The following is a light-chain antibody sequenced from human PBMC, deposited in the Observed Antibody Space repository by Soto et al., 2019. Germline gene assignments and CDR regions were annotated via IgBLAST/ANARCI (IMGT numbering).Light chain of an antibody. V-gene: IGKV3-15*01. CDR2: GAS. J-gene: IGKJ1*01. Sequence: EIVMTQSPATMSVSPGERATLSCRASQSMGSNVAWYQQKPGQAPRLLIYGASTRAADIPARFSGSGSGTEFTLTITSLQSEDFAVYYCQQFHNWPRTFGQGTKVDIK. CDR1: QSMGSN. CDR3: QQFHNWPRT.